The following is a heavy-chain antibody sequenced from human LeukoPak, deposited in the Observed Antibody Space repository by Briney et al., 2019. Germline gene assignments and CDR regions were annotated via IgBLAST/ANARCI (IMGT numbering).Heavy chain of an antibody. J-gene: IGHJ4*02. CDR2: IDHSGST. D-gene: IGHD2-2*01. CDR1: GGSFSDYY. CDR3: ARIGSHCYTASCYGDY. Sequence: SETLSLTCAVYGGSFSDYYWSWIRQPPGKGLEWIGEIDHSGSTDYNPTLKSRVTMSEDTSKNQFSLRLTSVTAADTALYYCARIGSHCYTASCYGDYWGQGALVTVSS. V-gene: IGHV4-34*01.